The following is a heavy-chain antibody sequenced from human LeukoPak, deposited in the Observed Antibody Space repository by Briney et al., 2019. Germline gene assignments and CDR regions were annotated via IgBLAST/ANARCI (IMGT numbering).Heavy chain of an antibody. D-gene: IGHD1-26*01. J-gene: IGHJ4*02. Sequence: GESLKISCKGSGYSFTRSWIGWVLQMPGKGLEWMGIIYPVDSDTKYSPSFQGQVTISADKSISTAFLQWSSLKASDTAMYYCARPSGTYNRFDYWGQGTLVTVSS. CDR2: IYPVDSDT. CDR3: ARPSGTYNRFDY. V-gene: IGHV5-51*01. CDR1: GYSFTRSW.